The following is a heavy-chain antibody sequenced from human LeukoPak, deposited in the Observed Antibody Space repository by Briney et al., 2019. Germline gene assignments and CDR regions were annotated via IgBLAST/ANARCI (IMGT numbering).Heavy chain of an antibody. CDR1: GGSISSSSYY. CDR2: IYYSGST. Sequence: SETLSLTCTVSGGSISSSSYYWGWIRQPPGKGLEWIGSIYYSGSTYYSPSLKSRVTITVDKSKNQFSLKLNSVTAADTAVYYCARIRGYGRDYYYYYMDVWGKGTTVTVSS. V-gene: IGHV4-39*07. CDR3: ARIRGYGRDYYYYYMDV. D-gene: IGHD3-10*01. J-gene: IGHJ6*03.